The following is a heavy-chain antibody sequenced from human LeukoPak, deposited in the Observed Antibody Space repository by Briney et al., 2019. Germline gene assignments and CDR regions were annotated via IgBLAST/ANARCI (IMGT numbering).Heavy chain of an antibody. Sequence: GGSLRLSCAASGFTFSSYAMHWVRQPPSKGLEWVAVISYDGRNKYYADSVKGRSTNSRDNSKNTLYLQMNSLRAEDTAVYYCARDYRVVDFWSGYYDYWGQGTLVTVSS. CDR1: GFTFSSYA. V-gene: IGHV3-30*04. D-gene: IGHD3-3*01. J-gene: IGHJ4*02. CDR3: ARDYRVVDFWSGYYDY. CDR2: ISYDGRNK.